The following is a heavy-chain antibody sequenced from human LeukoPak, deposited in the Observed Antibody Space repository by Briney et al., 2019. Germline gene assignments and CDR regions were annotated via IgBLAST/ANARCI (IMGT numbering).Heavy chain of an antibody. J-gene: IGHJ4*02. Sequence: GGSLRLSCSASRFIFSSYPMHWVRQAPGKGLEYVSAISSNGDATYYAGSVKGRFTISRDNSKNTLYLQMTSLRAEDTAVYYCVKERSSYYDYWGQGTLVTSST. V-gene: IGHV3-64D*06. CDR3: VKERSSYYDY. CDR1: RFIFSSYP. D-gene: IGHD3-22*01. CDR2: ISSNGDAT.